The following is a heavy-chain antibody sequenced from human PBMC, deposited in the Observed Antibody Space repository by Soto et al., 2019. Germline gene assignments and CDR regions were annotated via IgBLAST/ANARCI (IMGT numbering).Heavy chain of an antibody. CDR1: GYPFTRYT. V-gene: IGHV1-3*01. CDR3: ARGIATRQIYT. D-gene: IGHD2-15*01. CDR2: INPDNGNT. J-gene: IGHJ5*02. Sequence: SVQVSCTASGYPFTRYTMNWVRQAPGQRLEWMGWINPDNGNTKSSQKFQDRVIITRDTSASTAYMDLSSLRSEDTAVYYCARGIATRQIYTWGQGTLVTVSS.